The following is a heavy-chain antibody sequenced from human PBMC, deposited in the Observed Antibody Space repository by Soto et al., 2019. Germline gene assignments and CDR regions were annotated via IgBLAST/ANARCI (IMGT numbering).Heavy chain of an antibody. V-gene: IGHV4-39*02. Sequence: PSETLSLTCTVSGGSIISSRYSWVWIRPPPGKGLDWIGNIYYGGSTYYNPSLNSRVTISVGTSKTQFSLKLSSVTAAASAVYYCARDSIVGGTDYYYGMDVWGPGTTVTVSS. J-gene: IGHJ6*02. CDR2: IYYGGST. CDR1: GGSIISSRYS. CDR3: ARDSIVGGTDYYYGMDV. D-gene: IGHD1-26*01.